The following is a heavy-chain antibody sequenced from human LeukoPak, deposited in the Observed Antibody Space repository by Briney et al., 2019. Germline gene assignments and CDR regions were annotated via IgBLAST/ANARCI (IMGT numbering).Heavy chain of an antibody. CDR1: GFTFSSYW. CDR3: ARGGGTAMVPHTYYYYMDV. J-gene: IGHJ6*03. Sequence: PGGSLRLSCAASGFTFSSYWMSWVRQAPGKGLEWVANIKQDGSEKYYVDSVKGRFTISRDNAKNSLYLQMNSLRAEDTAVYYCARGGGTAMVPHTYYYYMDVWGKGTTVTVSS. D-gene: IGHD5-18*01. V-gene: IGHV3-7*04. CDR2: IKQDGSEK.